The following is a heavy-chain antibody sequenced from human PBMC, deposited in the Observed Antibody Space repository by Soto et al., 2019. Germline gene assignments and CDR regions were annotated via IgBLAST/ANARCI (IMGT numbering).Heavy chain of an antibody. J-gene: IGHJ6*02. V-gene: IGHV1-2*04. Sequence: QVQLVQSGAEVKKPGASVKVSCKASGYTFTGYYMHWVRQAPGQGLEWMGWINPNSGGTNYAQKFQGWVTMTRDTSISTAYMELSRLRSEDTAVYYCAREAATDYYYYYGMDVWGQGTTVTVSS. CDR1: GYTFTGYY. CDR2: INPNSGGT. CDR3: AREAATDYYYYYGMDV. D-gene: IGHD2-15*01.